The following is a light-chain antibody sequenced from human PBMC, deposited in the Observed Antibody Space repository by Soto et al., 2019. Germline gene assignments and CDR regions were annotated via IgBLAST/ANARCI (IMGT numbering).Light chain of an antibody. V-gene: IGKV3-20*01. CDR2: GAS. CDR3: QQYGSSLYT. Sequence: EIVSTQSPGTLSLSPGERATLSCRASQSVTSTYLAWYQQRPGQAPRLLIYGASNRATGIPDRFSGSGSGTDFTLTISRMEPEDFAVYCCQQYGSSLYTFGQGTKLEIK. CDR1: QSVTSTY. J-gene: IGKJ2*01.